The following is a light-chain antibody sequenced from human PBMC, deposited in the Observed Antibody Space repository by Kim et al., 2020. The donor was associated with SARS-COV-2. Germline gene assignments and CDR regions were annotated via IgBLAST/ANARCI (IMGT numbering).Light chain of an antibody. CDR2: DVS. CDR1: SSDVGGYNY. CDR3: SSYRRGSTLDV. V-gene: IGLV2-14*03. Sequence: QSISISCTGTSSDVGGYNYVSWYQQHPGTAPKPMIYDVSSRPSGVSNRFSAPKSGNTASLTISGLQAEDEADYYCSSYRRGSTLDVFGTGTKVTVL. J-gene: IGLJ1*01.